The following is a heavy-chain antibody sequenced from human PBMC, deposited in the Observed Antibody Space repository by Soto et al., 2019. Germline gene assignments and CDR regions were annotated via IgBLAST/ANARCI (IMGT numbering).Heavy chain of an antibody. J-gene: IGHJ6*03. D-gene: IGHD3-3*01. CDR1: GFTFSSYW. V-gene: IGHV3-74*01. Sequence: EVQLVESGGGLVQPGGSLRLSCAASGFTFSSYWMHWVRQAPGKGLVWVSRINSDVSSTSYADSVKGRFTISRDNAKNTLYLQMNSLRAEDTAVYYCARRNYDFWSGYYPPHYYYYYYMDVWGKGTTVTVSS. CDR2: INSDVSST. CDR3: ARRNYDFWSGYYPPHYYYYYYMDV.